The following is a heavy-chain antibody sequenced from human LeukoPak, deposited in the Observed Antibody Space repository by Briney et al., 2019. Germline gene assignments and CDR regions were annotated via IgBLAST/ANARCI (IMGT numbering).Heavy chain of an antibody. J-gene: IGHJ4*02. Sequence: QSGGSLRLSCAVSGFTFTDSWMHWVRQAPGKGPEWLSRTSKDGSDTVYADSAKGRFTASRDNAKNTIYLELTNLRPDDTALYYCARGGYSGSYYRCSWGRRTLVTVAS. V-gene: IGHV3-74*01. D-gene: IGHD1-26*01. CDR2: TSKDGSDT. CDR3: ARGGYSGSYYRCS. CDR1: GFTFTDSW.